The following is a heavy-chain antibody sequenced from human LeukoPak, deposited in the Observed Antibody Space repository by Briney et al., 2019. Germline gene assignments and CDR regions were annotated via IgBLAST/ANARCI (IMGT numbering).Heavy chain of an antibody. CDR3: ARDRLFMVRGVTLFDP. D-gene: IGHD3-10*01. CDR2: IWYDGSNK. CDR1: GFTFSSYG. V-gene: IGHV3-33*01. Sequence: QAGGSLRLSCAASGFTFSSYGMHWVRQAPGKGLEWVAVIWYDGSNKYYADSVKGRFTISRDNSKNTLYLQMNSLRAEDTAVYYCARDRLFMVRGVTLFDPWGQGTLVTVSS. J-gene: IGHJ5*02.